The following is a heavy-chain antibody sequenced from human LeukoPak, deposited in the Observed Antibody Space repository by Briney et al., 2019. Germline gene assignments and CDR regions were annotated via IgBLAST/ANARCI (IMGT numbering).Heavy chain of an antibody. V-gene: IGHV1-18*01. J-gene: IGHJ6*02. CDR3: ARDRAAAAGTRSFGYYGMDV. CDR2: ISAYSSNT. D-gene: IGHD6-13*01. Sequence: ASVKVSCKASGYSFTSYGISWVRQAPGQGLEWMGWISAYSSNTISAQKVQGRVTVTTDTSASTAYMELRSLRSDDTAMYYCARDRAAAAGTRSFGYYGMDVWGQGTTVTVSS. CDR1: GYSFTSYG.